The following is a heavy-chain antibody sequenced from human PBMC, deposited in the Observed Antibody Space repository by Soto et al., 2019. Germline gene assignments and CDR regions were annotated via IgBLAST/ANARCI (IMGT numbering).Heavy chain of an antibody. J-gene: IGHJ6*02. Sequence: QLQLQESGPGLVKPSETLSLTCTVSGGSISSSSYCWGWTRQPPGKGLEWIGRIHYSGSTYYSPSLRGRVTISADPAKNQFSLNLSSVTAADTAVYYCARVSPARTDYCASAMDVWGQGTTVSVSS. CDR3: ARVSPARTDYCASAMDV. CDR2: IHYSGST. CDR1: GGSISSSSYC. V-gene: IGHV4-39*01.